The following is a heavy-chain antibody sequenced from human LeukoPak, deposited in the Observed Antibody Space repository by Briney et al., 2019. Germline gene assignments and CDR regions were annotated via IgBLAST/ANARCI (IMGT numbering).Heavy chain of an antibody. CDR2: INWNGGST. J-gene: IGHJ5*02. CDR1: GFTFDDYG. V-gene: IGHV3-20*04. Sequence: GGSLGLSCAASGFTFDDYGMSWVRQAPGKGLEWVSGINWNGGSTGYADSVKGRFTISRDNAKNSLYLQMNSLRAEDTALYYCAREERYCSSTSCYDGFDPWGQGTLVTVSS. CDR3: AREERYCSSTSCYDGFDP. D-gene: IGHD2-2*01.